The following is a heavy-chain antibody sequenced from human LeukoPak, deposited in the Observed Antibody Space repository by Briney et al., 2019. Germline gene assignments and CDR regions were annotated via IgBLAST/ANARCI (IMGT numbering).Heavy chain of an antibody. D-gene: IGHD4-23*01. CDR1: GGSFSDYY. CDR3: ARLAVDDDFDY. V-gene: IGHV4-34*01. J-gene: IGHJ4*02. Sequence: PSETLSLTCAVSGGSFSDYYWSWIRQPPGKGLEWIGEINHSGGTNYNPSLTSRVTISVDTSKIQFSLKRSAVTAADTAVYYCARLAVDDDFDYWGQGTLVTVSS. CDR2: INHSGGT.